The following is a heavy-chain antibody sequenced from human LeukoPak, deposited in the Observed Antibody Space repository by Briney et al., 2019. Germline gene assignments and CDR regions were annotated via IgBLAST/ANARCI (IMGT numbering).Heavy chain of an antibody. CDR1: GGTFSSNT. V-gene: IGHV1-69*13. D-gene: IGHD3-22*01. Sequence: AASVKVPCKASGGTFSSNTISWVRQAPGQGLEWMGGIIPIFGTANYAQKFQGRVTITADESTSTAYMELSSLRSEDTAVYYCARRLDYYGISGYHTLDYWGQGTLVTVSS. CDR3: ARRLDYYGISGYHTLDY. J-gene: IGHJ4*02. CDR2: IIPIFGTA.